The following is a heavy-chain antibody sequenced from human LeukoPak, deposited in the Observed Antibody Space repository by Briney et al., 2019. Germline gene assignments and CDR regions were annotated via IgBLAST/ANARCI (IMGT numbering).Heavy chain of an antibody. CDR1: GGSISSSSYY. J-gene: IGHJ4*02. Sequence: SETLSLTRTVSGGSISSSSYYWGWIRQPPGKGLEWIGSIYYRGNTYYNPSLKSRFTIPVDTSKNQFPLILSSGPAADTAVYYCARLEWGSAGSESFDNCGQGTLVTVSS. V-gene: IGHV4-39*01. CDR2: IYYRGNT. D-gene: IGHD1-26*01. CDR3: ARLEWGSAGSESFDN.